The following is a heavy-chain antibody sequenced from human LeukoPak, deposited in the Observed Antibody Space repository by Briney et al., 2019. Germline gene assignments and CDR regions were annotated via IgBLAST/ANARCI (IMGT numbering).Heavy chain of an antibody. D-gene: IGHD1-7*01. V-gene: IGHV3-33*01. J-gene: IGHJ4*02. CDR3: ARDRGDWNFLEY. CDR1: GFIFSNYG. CDR2: IWYDGSHI. Sequence: TGGSLRLSCAASGFIFSNYGMHWVRQAPGKGLEWVALIWYDGSHINYADSVKGRFTISRDNSKNTVYLEMNSLRVEDTAVYYCARDRGDWNFLEYWGQGTLVSVSS.